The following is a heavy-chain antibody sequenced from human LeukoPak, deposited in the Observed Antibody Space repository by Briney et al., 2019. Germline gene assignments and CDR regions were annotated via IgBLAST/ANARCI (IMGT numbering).Heavy chain of an antibody. V-gene: IGHV1-2*02. CDR3: ASSVSYCSSTSCRPGDAFDI. J-gene: IGHJ3*02. CDR1: GYTFTGYY. CDR2: INPNSGGT. Sequence: GASVKVSCKASGYTFTGYYMHSVRQAPGQRLEWMGRINPNSGGTNYAQKFQGRVTMTRDTSISTAYMELSRLRSDDTAVYYCASSVSYCSSTSCRPGDAFDIWGQGTMVTVSS. D-gene: IGHD2-2*01.